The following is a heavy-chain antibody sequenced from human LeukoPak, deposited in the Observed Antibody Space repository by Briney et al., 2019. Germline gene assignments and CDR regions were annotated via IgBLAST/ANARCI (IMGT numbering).Heavy chain of an antibody. D-gene: IGHD5-12*01. J-gene: IGHJ3*01. CDR1: GFTFTNYA. CDR3: ARAGGSRYGYAFDV. Sequence: GGSLRLSYAASGFTFTNYAMSWVRQAPGKGLEWVPVISGSGGSTYYADSVKGRFTISRDNSENTLYLQMNSLRVEDTALFYCARAGGSRYGYAFDVWGQGTLVTVSS. CDR2: ISGSGGST. V-gene: IGHV3-23*01.